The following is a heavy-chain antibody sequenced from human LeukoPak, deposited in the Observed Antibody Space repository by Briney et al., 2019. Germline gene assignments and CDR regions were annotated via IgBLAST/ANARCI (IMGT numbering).Heavy chain of an antibody. J-gene: IGHJ4*02. Sequence: PSETLSLTCTVSGGSISSDYWSWIRQSPGKGLEWIGYIYYSGTTSYNPSLKSRVTISLDTSKNQFSLKLSSVTAADTAVYYCARGDYDSSGYTPTFDYWGQGALATVSS. D-gene: IGHD3-22*01. CDR2: IYYSGTT. V-gene: IGHV4-59*01. CDR3: ARGDYDSSGYTPTFDY. CDR1: GGSISSDY.